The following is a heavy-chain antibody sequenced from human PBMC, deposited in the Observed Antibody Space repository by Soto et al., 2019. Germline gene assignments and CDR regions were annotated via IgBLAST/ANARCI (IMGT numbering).Heavy chain of an antibody. D-gene: IGHD6-13*01. J-gene: IGHJ6*02. V-gene: IGHV3-7*03. Sequence: VGSLTLACAASGFTFSSYWMSWVRQPPGKGQERVANIKQDGSEKYYVDSVKGRFTISRDNAKNSLYLQMNSLRAEDTAVYYCARDQLHSSSWYWPLYYYYCGMGVWGQGTTVTVSS. CDR2: IKQDGSEK. CDR1: GFTFSSYW. CDR3: ARDQLHSSSWYWPLYYYYCGMGV.